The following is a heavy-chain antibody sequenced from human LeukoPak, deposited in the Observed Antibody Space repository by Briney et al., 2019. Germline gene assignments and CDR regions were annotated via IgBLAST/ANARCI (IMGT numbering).Heavy chain of an antibody. Sequence: QPGGSLRLSCAASGFPFSNYWMHWVRQAPGKGLVWVSRMNSDGSSTSYADSVKGRFTISRDNAKNTLYLQMNSLRAEDAAVYYSATVSRSSGRGYFDYWGPGTLVTVSS. D-gene: IGHD6-19*01. V-gene: IGHV3-74*01. CDR3: ATVSRSSGRGYFDY. J-gene: IGHJ4*02. CDR1: GFPFSNYW. CDR2: MNSDGSST.